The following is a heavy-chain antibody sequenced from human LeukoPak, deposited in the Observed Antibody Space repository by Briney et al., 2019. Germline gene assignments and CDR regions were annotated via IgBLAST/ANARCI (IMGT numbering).Heavy chain of an antibody. V-gene: IGHV3-53*01. CDR2: IYSGGST. J-gene: IGHJ6*03. CDR1: GFTVSSNY. D-gene: IGHD3-22*01. Sequence: GGSLRLSCAASGFTVSSNYMSWVRQAPGKGLEWVSVIYSGGSTYYADSVKGRFTISRDNSKNTLYLQMNSLRAEDTAVYYCARGNDSSGYYYNYYYYMDVWGKGTTVTVSS. CDR3: ARGNDSSGYYYNYYYYMDV.